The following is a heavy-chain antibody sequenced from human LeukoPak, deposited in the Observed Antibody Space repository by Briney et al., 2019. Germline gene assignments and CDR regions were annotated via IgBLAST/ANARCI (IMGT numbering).Heavy chain of an antibody. D-gene: IGHD7-27*01. CDR3: AKDGTGNLYYFDY. CDR2: ISWNSGSI. V-gene: IGHV3-9*01. Sequence: GRSLRLSCAASGFTFDDYAMHWVRQAPGKGLEWVSGISWNSGSIGYADSVKGRFTISRDNAKNSLYLQMNSLRAEDTALYYCAKDGTGNLYYFDYWGQGTLVTVSS. J-gene: IGHJ4*02. CDR1: GFTFDDYA.